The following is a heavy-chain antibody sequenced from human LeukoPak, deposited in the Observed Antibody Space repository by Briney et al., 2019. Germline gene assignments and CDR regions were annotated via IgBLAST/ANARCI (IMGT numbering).Heavy chain of an antibody. CDR3: ARGGIFGVVKKIKNYFDY. CDR1: GGSFSGYY. J-gene: IGHJ4*02. Sequence: SPSETLSLTCAVYGGSFSGYYWSWIRQPPGKGLEWIGEINHSGSTNYNPSLKSRVTISVDTSKNQFSLKLSSVTAADTAVYYCARGGIFGVVKKIKNYFDYWGQGTLVTVSS. CDR2: INHSGST. D-gene: IGHD3-3*01. V-gene: IGHV4-34*01.